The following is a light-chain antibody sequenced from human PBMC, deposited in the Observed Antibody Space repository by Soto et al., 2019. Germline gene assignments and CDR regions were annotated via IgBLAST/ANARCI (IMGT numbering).Light chain of an antibody. Sequence: QSVLTQPPSASGTPGQRGTISCSGSSSNIGSDTVNWYQQVPGTAPKLLIYGNNQRPSGVPDRFSGSKSGASASLAIRGLQSEDEADYFCATWDDRLQGLVFGGGTKVTVL. CDR3: ATWDDRLQGLV. J-gene: IGLJ2*01. V-gene: IGLV1-44*01. CDR1: SSNIGSDT. CDR2: GNN.